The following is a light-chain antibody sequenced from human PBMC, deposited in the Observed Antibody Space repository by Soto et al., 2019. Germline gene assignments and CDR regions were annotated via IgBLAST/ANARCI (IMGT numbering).Light chain of an antibody. CDR2: RTD. J-gene: IGLJ3*02. V-gene: IGLV7-43*01. CDR1: SGAVTSTFY. CDR3: VMFHGSDFWV. Sequence: QAVVTQEPSLTVSPGGTVTLTCGSSSGAVTSTFYPGWFQQKPGQPPRALIYRTDNKYSWTPARFSASLLGDKAALTLSGAQPEDEADYFCVMFHGSDFWVFGGGTKLTVL.